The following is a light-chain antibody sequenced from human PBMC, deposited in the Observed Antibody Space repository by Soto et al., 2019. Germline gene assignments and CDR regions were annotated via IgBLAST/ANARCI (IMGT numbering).Light chain of an antibody. CDR3: NSYTNSSAVV. V-gene: IGLV2-14*01. J-gene: IGLJ2*01. CDR2: EVT. CDR1: RDDIGAYDY. Sequence: QSALTQPASVSGSPGESITISCAGTRDDIGAYDYVSWYQQHPGNAPKRLVYEVTNRPSGVSDRFYGSKSGNTASLTISGLQAEDEADYYCNSYTNSSAVVFGGQTKVTV.